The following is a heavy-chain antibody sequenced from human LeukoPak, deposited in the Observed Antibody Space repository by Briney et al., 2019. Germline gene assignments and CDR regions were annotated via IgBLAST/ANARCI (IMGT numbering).Heavy chain of an antibody. Sequence: ASVKVSCKASGYTFTGYYMHWVRQAPGQGLEWMGWISAYNGNTNYAQKLQGRVTMTTDTSTSTAYMELSSLRSEDTAVYYCARDREMATIYYFDYWGQGTLVTVSS. CDR2: ISAYNGNT. V-gene: IGHV1-18*04. D-gene: IGHD5-24*01. J-gene: IGHJ4*02. CDR3: ARDREMATIYYFDY. CDR1: GYTFTGYY.